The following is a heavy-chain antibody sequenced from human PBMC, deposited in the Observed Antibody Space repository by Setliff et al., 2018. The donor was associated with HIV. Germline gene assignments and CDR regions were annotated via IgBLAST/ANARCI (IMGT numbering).Heavy chain of an antibody. J-gene: IGHJ4*02. CDR3: VRPSCGIGGGSMFDS. Sequence: PSETLSLTCTVPGGPISTNDYYWGFIRQSPGKGLEWIASVHYGGSILYNPSLKSRVTLSVGTYKRQFFLNLSSATTADTAMYYCVRPSCGIGGGSMFDSWGQGIVVTVSS. CDR1: GGPISTNDYY. CDR2: VHYGGSI. D-gene: IGHD3-3*01. V-gene: IGHV4-39*01.